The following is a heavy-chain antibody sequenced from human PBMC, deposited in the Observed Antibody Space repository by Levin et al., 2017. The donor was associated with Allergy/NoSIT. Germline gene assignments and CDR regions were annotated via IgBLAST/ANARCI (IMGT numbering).Heavy chain of an antibody. D-gene: IGHD2-8*01. V-gene: IGHV4-30-4*01. CDR2: IYYSGST. Sequence: SETLSLTCTVSGGSISSGDYYWSWIRQPPGKGLEWIGCIYYSGSTYYNPSLKSRFTISVDTSKNQFSLKLSSVTAADTAVYYCASLIPRWYYSDYWGQGTLVTVSS. CDR1: GGSISSGDYY. J-gene: IGHJ4*02. CDR3: ASLIPRWYYSDY.